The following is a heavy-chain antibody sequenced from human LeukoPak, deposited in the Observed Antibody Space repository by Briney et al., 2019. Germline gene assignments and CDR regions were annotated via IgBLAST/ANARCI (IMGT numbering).Heavy chain of an antibody. D-gene: IGHD5-12*01. CDR2: IYYSGST. J-gene: IGHJ4*02. V-gene: IGHV4-39*07. Sequence: TSETLSLTCTVSGGSISSSSYYWGWIRQPPGKGLEWIGSIYYSGSTYYNPSLKSRVTISVDTSKNQFSLKLSSVTAADTAVYYCARGRGGYSYWGQGTLVTVSS. CDR1: GGSISSSSYY. CDR3: ARGRGGYSY.